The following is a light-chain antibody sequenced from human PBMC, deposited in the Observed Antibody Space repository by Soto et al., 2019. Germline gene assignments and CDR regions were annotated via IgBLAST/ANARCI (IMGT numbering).Light chain of an antibody. CDR2: DVY. J-gene: IGLJ2*01. Sequence: QSALTQPASVSGSPGQSIAISCTGTSSDVGAYDYVSWYQQHPGKAPKVIISDVYNRPSGVSNRFSGSKSGNTASLTISGLQAEDEADYYCGSYTTSGSVVFGGGTKLTGL. CDR3: GSYTTSGSVV. CDR1: SSDVGAYDY. V-gene: IGLV2-14*03.